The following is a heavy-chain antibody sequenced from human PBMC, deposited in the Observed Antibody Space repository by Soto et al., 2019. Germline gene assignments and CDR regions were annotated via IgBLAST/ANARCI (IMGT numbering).Heavy chain of an antibody. CDR1: GFTFSSYA. CDR2: ISYDGSNK. D-gene: IGHD3-10*01. J-gene: IGHJ4*02. V-gene: IGHV3-30-3*01. CDR3: ARTPAPTMAGIYFDY. Sequence: PGGSLRLSCAASGFTFSSYAMHWVRQAPGKGLEWVAVISYDGSNKYYADSVKGRFTISRDKSKNTLYLQMNSLRAEDTAVYYCARTPAPTMAGIYFDYWGQGTLVTVSS.